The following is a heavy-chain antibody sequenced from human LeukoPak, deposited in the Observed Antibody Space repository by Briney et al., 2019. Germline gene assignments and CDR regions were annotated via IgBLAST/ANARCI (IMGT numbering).Heavy chain of an antibody. CDR3: AKDRWSSSTLFDY. CDR2: ISYDGSNK. Sequence: GGSLRLSCAASGFTFSSYSMNWVRQAPGKGLEWVAVISYDGSNKYYADSVKGRFTISRDNSKNTLYLQMNSLRAEDTAVYYCAKDRWSSSTLFDYWGQGTLVTVSS. J-gene: IGHJ4*02. D-gene: IGHD2/OR15-2a*01. CDR1: GFTFSSYS. V-gene: IGHV3-30*18.